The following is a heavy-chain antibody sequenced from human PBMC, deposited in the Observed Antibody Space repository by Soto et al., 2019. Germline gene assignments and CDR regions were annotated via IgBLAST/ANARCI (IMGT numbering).Heavy chain of an antibody. CDR3: ARESREYYFDY. CDR2: VFYSGIT. J-gene: IGHJ4*02. Sequence: SETLSLTCTVSCGSISTYYWSWIRQPPGKGLEWIGYVFYSGITNYNPSLKSRVTISVDTSKNQFSLRLSSVTAADTAVYYCARESREYYFDYWGQGTLVTVSS. V-gene: IGHV4-59*01. CDR1: CGSISTYY.